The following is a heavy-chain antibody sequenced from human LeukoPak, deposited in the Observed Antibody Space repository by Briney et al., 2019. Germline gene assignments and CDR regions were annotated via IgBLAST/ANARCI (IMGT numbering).Heavy chain of an antibody. CDR2: IIPIRGIA. J-gene: IGHJ1*01. CDR3: ARDRVDYYDSSGYYDWAEYFQH. CDR1: GGTFSSYT. V-gene: IGHV1-69*04. D-gene: IGHD3-22*01. Sequence: GSSVKVSCKASGGTFSSYTISWVRQAPGQGLEWMGRIIPIRGIANYAQKFQGRVTITADKSTSTAYMELSSLRSEDTAVYYCARDRVDYYDSSGYYDWAEYFQHWGQGTLVTVSS.